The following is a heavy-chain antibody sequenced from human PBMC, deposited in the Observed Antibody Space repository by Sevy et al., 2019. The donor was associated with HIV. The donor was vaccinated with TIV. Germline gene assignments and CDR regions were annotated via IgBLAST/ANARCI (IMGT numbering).Heavy chain of an antibody. CDR2: ISSSSTYI. CDR3: ARNLVYRILEEFDP. J-gene: IGHJ5*02. V-gene: IGHV3-21*01. Sequence: GGSLRLSCAASRFTFSAYSMNWVRQAPGKGLEWVSSISSSSTYIYYTDSVRGRFTISRDNAKNSVYLQMSSLRAEDTAVYYCARNLVYRILEEFDPWGQGTLVTVSS. D-gene: IGHD3-3*01. CDR1: RFTFSAYS.